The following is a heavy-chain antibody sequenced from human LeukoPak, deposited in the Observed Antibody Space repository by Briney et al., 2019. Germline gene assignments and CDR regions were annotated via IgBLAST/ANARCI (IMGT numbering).Heavy chain of an antibody. D-gene: IGHD3-10*01. V-gene: IGHV4-59*01. Sequence: KPSETLSLTCTVSGGSISSYYWSWIRQPPGKGLEWIGYIYYSGSTNYNPSLKSRVTISVDTSKNQFSLKVSSVTAADTAVYYCAMSHSPYGSGTPYYYYYMDVWGKGTTVTVSS. CDR3: AMSHSPYGSGTPYYYYYMDV. CDR1: GGSISSYY. J-gene: IGHJ6*03. CDR2: IYYSGST.